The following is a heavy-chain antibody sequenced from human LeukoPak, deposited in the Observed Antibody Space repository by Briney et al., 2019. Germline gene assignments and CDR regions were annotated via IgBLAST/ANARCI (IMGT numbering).Heavy chain of an antibody. Sequence: GASVKVSCKASGCTFTGYYMHWVRQAPGQGLEWMGRINPNSGGTNYAQKFQGRVTMTRDTSISTAYMELSRLRSDDTAVCYCARFVDTAMDAFDIWGQGTMVTVSS. J-gene: IGHJ3*02. D-gene: IGHD5-18*01. CDR2: INPNSGGT. CDR3: ARFVDTAMDAFDI. CDR1: GCTFTGYY. V-gene: IGHV1-2*06.